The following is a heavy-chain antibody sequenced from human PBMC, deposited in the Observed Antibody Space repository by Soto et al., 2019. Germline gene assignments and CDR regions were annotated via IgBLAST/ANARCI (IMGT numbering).Heavy chain of an antibody. D-gene: IGHD3-3*01. Sequence: GGSLRHSCAASGFTFSSCAMGWVRQAPGKGLEWVSDIIDSGGSTYYADSVKGRFTISRDNSKSTLYLQMNSLRAEDTAVYYCAKVGGWSGYSYFCMVARRHGLTVTVS. CDR1: GFTFSSCA. V-gene: IGHV3-23*01. CDR2: IIDSGGST. J-gene: IGHJ6*02. CDR3: AKVGGWSGYSYFCMVA.